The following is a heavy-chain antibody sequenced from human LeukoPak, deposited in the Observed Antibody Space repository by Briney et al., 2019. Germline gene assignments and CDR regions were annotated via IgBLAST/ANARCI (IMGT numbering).Heavy chain of an antibody. CDR3: ARHRIVVVPAANWFDP. J-gene: IGHJ5*02. D-gene: IGHD2-2*01. CDR1: GGSFSGYY. Sequence: SETLSLTCAVYGGSFSGYYWSWIRQPPGKGLEWIGEINHSGSTNYNPSLKSRVTISVDTSKNQFSLKLSSVTAADTAVYYCARHRIVVVPAANWFDPWGQGTLVTVSS. CDR2: INHSGST. V-gene: IGHV4-34*01.